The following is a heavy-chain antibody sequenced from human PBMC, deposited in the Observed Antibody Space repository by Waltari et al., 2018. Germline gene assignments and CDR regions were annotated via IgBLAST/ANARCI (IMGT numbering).Heavy chain of an antibody. CDR2: IWFDGGNK. J-gene: IGHJ3*02. Sequence: QVQLVESGGGMVQPGRSLRRSCAASGFTFSSYGMHWVRQAPGQGLEWVAIIWFDGGNKYYADSVKGRFTISRDNSKNTLYLHMNSLRAEDTAVYHCARGGSPNWAGDAFDIWGQGTIVTVSS. V-gene: IGHV3-33*01. CDR1: GFTFSSYG. CDR3: ARGGSPNWAGDAFDI. D-gene: IGHD7-27*01.